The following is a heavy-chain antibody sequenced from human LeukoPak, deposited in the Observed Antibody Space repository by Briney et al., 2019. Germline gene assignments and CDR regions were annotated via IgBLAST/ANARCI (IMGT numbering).Heavy chain of an antibody. V-gene: IGHV3-11*06. J-gene: IGHJ4*02. CDR2: ISSSSSYT. Sequence: GGSLRLSCAASGFTLSDYYMNWIRQAPGKGLEWVSYISSSSSYTNYADSVKGRFTISRDNAKNSLYLQMNSLRAEDTAVYYCAREGGEVQGYFDYWGQGTLVTVSS. CDR3: AREGGEVQGYFDY. CDR1: GFTLSDYY. D-gene: IGHD1-26*01.